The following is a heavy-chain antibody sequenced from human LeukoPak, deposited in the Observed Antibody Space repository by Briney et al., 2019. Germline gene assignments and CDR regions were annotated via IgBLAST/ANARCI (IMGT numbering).Heavy chain of an antibody. J-gene: IGHJ4*02. CDR1: GFTFSTYW. CDR3: ARGGSESDY. CDR2: IKKDGSEE. V-gene: IGHV3-7*01. Sequence: PGGSLRLSCAASGFTFSTYWMTWVRQAPGKGLEWVANIKKDGSEEQYVDSVKGRFTISRDNAKNSLYLQMNSLRAEDTAVYYCARGGSESDYWGQGTLVTVPS.